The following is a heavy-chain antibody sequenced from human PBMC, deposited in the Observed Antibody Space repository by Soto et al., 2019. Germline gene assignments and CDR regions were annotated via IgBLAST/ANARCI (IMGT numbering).Heavy chain of an antibody. V-gene: IGHV4-59*01. D-gene: IGHD5-12*01. CDR1: GGSISSYY. Sequence: ASETLSLTCTVSGGSISSYYWSWIRQPPGKGLEWIGYIYYSGSTNYNPSLKSRVTISVDTSKNQFSLKLSSVTAADTAVYYCARVEMATKGRGMDVWGQGTTVTVSS. CDR3: ARVEMATKGRGMDV. J-gene: IGHJ6*02. CDR2: IYYSGST.